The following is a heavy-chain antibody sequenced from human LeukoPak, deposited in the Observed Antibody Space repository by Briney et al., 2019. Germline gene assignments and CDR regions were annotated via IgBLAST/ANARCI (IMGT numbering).Heavy chain of an antibody. V-gene: IGHV3-23*01. D-gene: IGHD1-1*01. CDR2: VSGSGGAT. CDR1: GFTFNKYA. CDR3: AKNRGGTYKYYMDV. J-gene: IGHJ6*03. Sequence: GGSLRLSCAASGFTFNKYAMSWVRPAPGMGLEWLSYVSGSGGATYYADSVKGRFTISRDNSKNTVYLQMGSLRAEDTAVYYCAKNRGGTYKYYMDVWGNGTTVTVSS.